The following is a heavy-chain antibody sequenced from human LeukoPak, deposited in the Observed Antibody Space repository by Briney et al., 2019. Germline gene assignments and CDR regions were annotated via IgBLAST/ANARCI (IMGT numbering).Heavy chain of an antibody. Sequence: ASVKVSCKASGYTFTDYYMHWVRQAPGQGLEWLGWINPNSGGTNYAQKFQGRVTMTRDTSISTAYMELGRLRSDDTAVYYCAREYYDSSAYNQEAIDYWGQGTLVTVSS. J-gene: IGHJ4*02. V-gene: IGHV1-2*02. CDR2: INPNSGGT. CDR1: GYTFTDYY. D-gene: IGHD3-22*01. CDR3: AREYYDSSAYNQEAIDY.